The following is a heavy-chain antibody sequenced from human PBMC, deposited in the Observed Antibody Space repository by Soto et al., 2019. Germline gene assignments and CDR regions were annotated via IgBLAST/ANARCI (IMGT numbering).Heavy chain of an antibody. CDR3: ARHLKYGILTGYYRNFDY. Sequence: QLQLQESGPGLVKPSETLSLTCTVSGGSISSSSYYWGWIRQPPGKGLEWIGSVYYSGSTYYNPSLKSRDTISLDTSKAQFSLKLSSVTAADTAVYYCARHLKYGILTGYYRNFDYWGQGTLVTVSS. CDR1: GGSISSSSYY. J-gene: IGHJ4*02. D-gene: IGHD3-9*01. CDR2: VYYSGST. V-gene: IGHV4-39*01.